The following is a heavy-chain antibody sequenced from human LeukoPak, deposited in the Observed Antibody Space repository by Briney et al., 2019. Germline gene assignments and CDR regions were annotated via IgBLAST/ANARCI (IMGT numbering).Heavy chain of an antibody. CDR1: GFTFSSYS. D-gene: IGHD5-12*01. J-gene: IGHJ4*02. Sequence: GGSLRLSCEASGFTFSSYSMNWVRQAPGKGLEWVSYISSSSSTIYYADSVKGRLTISRDNAKKSLYLQMNSLRDEDTAVYYCARDLGRYSGYDIDYWGQGTLVTVSS. V-gene: IGHV3-48*02. CDR2: ISSSSSTI. CDR3: ARDLGRYSGYDIDY.